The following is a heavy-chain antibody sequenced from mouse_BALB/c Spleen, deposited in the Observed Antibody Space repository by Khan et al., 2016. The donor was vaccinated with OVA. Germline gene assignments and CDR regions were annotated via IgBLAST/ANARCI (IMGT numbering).Heavy chain of an antibody. CDR3: SRAYYGNDYYAMDN. CDR1: GFNFSSYG. J-gene: IGHJ4*01. V-gene: IGHV5-6*01. Sequence: EVELVESGGDLVKPGGSLKLSCAASGFNFSSYGVSWVRQTPDKRLEWVATISRGGSYTYYADSVKGRFTISRDNAKNTLYLQMSSLKSEDTAIYYCSRAYYGNDYYAMDNWGQGTSVTVSS. D-gene: IGHD2-9*01. CDR2: ISRGGSYT.